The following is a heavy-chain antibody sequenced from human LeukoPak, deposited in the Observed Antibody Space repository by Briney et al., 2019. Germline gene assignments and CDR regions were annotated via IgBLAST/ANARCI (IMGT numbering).Heavy chain of an antibody. D-gene: IGHD3-22*01. CDR2: INHSGST. CDR3: ARYFPHYYDSSGYPGGFDP. CDR1: GGSFSGYY. V-gene: IGHV4-34*01. Sequence: SETLSLTCAVYGGSFSGYYWSWIRQPPGKGLEGIGEINHSGSTNYNPSLKRRVTISVDTCKNQFSLKLSSVTAADTAVYYCARYFPHYYDSSGYPGGFDPWGQGTLVTVSS. J-gene: IGHJ5*02.